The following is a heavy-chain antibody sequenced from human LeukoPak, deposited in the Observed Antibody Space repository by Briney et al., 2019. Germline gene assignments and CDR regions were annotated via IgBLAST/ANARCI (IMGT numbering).Heavy chain of an antibody. CDR1: GGSIGNFF. D-gene: IGHD1-26*01. Sequence: PSETLSLTCTVSGGSIGNFFWSWIRQSPGEGLEWIGFIYENGRTNYNPSLKSRVTISVDMSKNQFSLRLTSMTAADPAVYYCARDWELGHWGRGILVSVTS. V-gene: IGHV4-59*01. CDR3: ARDWELGH. J-gene: IGHJ4*02. CDR2: IYENGRT.